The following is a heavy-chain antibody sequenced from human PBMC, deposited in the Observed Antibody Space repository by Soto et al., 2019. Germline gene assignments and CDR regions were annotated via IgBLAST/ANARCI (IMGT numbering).Heavy chain of an antibody. J-gene: IGHJ4*02. CDR1: GFTFRNYA. CDR3: AKDRLGGNFDY. CDR2: ISGTGGST. V-gene: IGHV3-23*01. Sequence: GGSLRLSCAASGFTFRNYAVHWVRQAPGKGLEWVATISGTGGSTYYADSVKGRFTISRDNSKNTLYLQMNSLRVEDTAVYYCAKDRLGGNFDYWGQGTQVTVSS.